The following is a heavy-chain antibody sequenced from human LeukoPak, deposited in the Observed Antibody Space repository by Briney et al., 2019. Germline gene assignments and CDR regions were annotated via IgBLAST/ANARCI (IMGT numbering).Heavy chain of an antibody. V-gene: IGHV3-30*14. CDR3: ARDSGYDSSGYYYSGWYYFDY. J-gene: IGHJ4*02. CDR2: ISQDGSNK. CDR1: GFTFSTYS. Sequence: GGSLRLSCAASGFTFSTYSMHWVRQAPDKGLESVAVISQDGSNKYYADSVKGRFTISRDNSKNTLYLQMNSLRAEDTAVYYCARDSGYDSSGYYYSGWYYFDYWGQGTLVTVSS. D-gene: IGHD3-22*01.